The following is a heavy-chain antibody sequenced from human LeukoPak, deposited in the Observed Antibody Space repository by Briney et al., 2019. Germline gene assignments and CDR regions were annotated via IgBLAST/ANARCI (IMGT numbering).Heavy chain of an antibody. Sequence: SETLSLTCSVSGGSISSYYWSWIRQPAGKGLEWIGRIDTSGNTNYKPSLKSRVTMSVDTSKNQFSLKLSSVTAADTAVYYCARDRVGEGGYSGSFSWFDPWGQGTLVTVSS. J-gene: IGHJ5*02. D-gene: IGHD1-26*01. CDR1: GGSISSYY. CDR3: ARDRVGEGGYSGSFSWFDP. CDR2: IDTSGNT. V-gene: IGHV4-4*07.